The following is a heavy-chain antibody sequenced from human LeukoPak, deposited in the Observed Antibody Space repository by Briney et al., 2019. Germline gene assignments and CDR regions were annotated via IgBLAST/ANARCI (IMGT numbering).Heavy chain of an antibody. Sequence: PGGSLRLSCAASGFTFNSYAMHWVRQAPGKGLEYVSGIRSKGGSTYYVNSVKGRFTISRDNSKNTLYLQMDSLRAEDTAVYYCARSTITMVRGVIKTTTTWYSYYYMDVWGKGTTVTVSS. CDR2: IRSKGGST. CDR1: GFTFNSYA. D-gene: IGHD3-10*01. CDR3: ARSTITMVRGVIKTTTTWYSYYYMDV. V-gene: IGHV3-64*01. J-gene: IGHJ6*03.